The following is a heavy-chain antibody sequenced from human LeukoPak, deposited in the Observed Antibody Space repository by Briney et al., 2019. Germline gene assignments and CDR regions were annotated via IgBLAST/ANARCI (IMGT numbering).Heavy chain of an antibody. CDR2: ISYDRSNK. CDR3: ARDRYCSGGSCYFQWLVLEGYSSTPGDY. V-gene: IGHV3-30-3*01. J-gene: IGHJ4*02. Sequence: PRGAPRLFCAAAGVTFSTYAMHRGRHDPGKGLEGWAVISYDRSNKYYADSVKGRFTTPRDNSKNTLYLQMNSLRAEDTAVYYCARDRYCSGGSCYFQWLVLEGYSSTPGDYWGQGTLVTVSS. CDR1: GVTFSTYA. D-gene: IGHD2-15*01.